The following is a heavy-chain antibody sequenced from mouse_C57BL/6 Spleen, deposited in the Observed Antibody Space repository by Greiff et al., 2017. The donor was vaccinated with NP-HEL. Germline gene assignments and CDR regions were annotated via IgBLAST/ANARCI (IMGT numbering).Heavy chain of an antibody. V-gene: IGHV1-76*01. J-gene: IGHJ2*01. CDR2: IYPGSGNT. CDR1: GYTFTDYY. Sequence: VQLQQSGAELVRPGASVKLSCKASGYTFTDYYINWVKQRPGQGLEWIARIYPGSGNTYYNEKFKGKATLTAEKSSSTAYMQLSSLTSEDSAVYFCARLVATPTNWDGYFDYWGQGTTLTVSS. CDR3: ARLVATPTNWDGYFDY. D-gene: IGHD4-1*01.